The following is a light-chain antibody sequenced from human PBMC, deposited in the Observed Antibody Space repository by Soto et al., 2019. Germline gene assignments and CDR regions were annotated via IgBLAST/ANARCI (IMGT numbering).Light chain of an antibody. Sequence: SYELTQPSSVSVSPGQTARITCSGDVLAKKYARWFQQKPGQAPVLVIYKDRERPSGIPERVSGSSSGTTVTLTISGAQVEDEADYYCYSAADNNGVFGGGTKLTVL. CDR1: VLAKKY. V-gene: IGLV3-27*01. CDR2: KDR. CDR3: YSAADNNGV. J-gene: IGLJ3*02.